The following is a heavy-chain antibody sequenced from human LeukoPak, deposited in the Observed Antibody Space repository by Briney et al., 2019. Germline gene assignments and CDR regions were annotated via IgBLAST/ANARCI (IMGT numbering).Heavy chain of an antibody. Sequence: GASVKVSCKASGYTFTGYYMHWVRQAPGQGLEWMGRINPNSGGTNYAQKFQGRVTMTRDTSISTAYMELSGLRSDDTAVYYCARGVAATGVWFGYWGQGTLVTVSS. CDR2: INPNSGGT. V-gene: IGHV1-2*06. CDR1: GYTFTGYY. J-gene: IGHJ4*02. CDR3: ARGVAATGVWFGY. D-gene: IGHD6-19*01.